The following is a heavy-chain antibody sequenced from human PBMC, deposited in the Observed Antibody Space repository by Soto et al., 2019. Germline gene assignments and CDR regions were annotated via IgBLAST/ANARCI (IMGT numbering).Heavy chain of an antibody. D-gene: IGHD3-10*01. J-gene: IGHJ4*02. CDR3: AREVQVHTPAFVY. V-gene: IGHV1-69*19. CDR1: EGTFNTYA. Sequence: QVQLVQSGAKMKKPGSSVKVSCQSSEGTFNTYAMNWVRQAPGQGPEWMGDISPMFGAANYAPKFQGRVTITADESTGTSYMQLSSLTSEDTALYFCAREVQVHTPAFVYWGQGTLVTVSS. CDR2: ISPMFGAA.